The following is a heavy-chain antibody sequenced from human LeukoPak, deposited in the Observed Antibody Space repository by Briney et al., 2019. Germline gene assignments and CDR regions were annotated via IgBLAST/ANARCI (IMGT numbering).Heavy chain of an antibody. J-gene: IGHJ6*03. V-gene: IGHV4-61*05. CDR2: IHYSGST. CDR3: ARTTEGYAGGPGYSYYYYMDV. CDR1: GGSISSSSYY. D-gene: IGHD5-12*01. Sequence: SETLSLTCTVSGGSISSSSYYWGWIRQPPGKGLEWIGYIHYSGSTHYNPSLKSRVTISVDTSKNQVSLKLRSVTAADTAVYYCARTTEGYAGGPGYSYYYYMDVWGKGTTVTISS.